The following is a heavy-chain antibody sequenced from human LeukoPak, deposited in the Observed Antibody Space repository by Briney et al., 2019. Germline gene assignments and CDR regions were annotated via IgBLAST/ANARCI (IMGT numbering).Heavy chain of an antibody. J-gene: IGHJ4*02. Sequence: GGSLRLSCAASGFTFSSYAMSWVRQAPGKGLEWVSAISGSGGSTYYADSVKGRFTISRDNSRDTLYLQMNSLRTEDTAVYYCAKGYYDYVWGSYYFDYWGQGTLVTVSS. CDR3: AKGYYDYVWGSYYFDY. D-gene: IGHD3-16*01. CDR2: ISGSGGST. CDR1: GFTFSSYA. V-gene: IGHV3-23*01.